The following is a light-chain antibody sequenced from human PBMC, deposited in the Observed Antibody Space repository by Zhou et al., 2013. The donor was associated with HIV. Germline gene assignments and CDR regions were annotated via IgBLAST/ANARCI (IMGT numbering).Light chain of an antibody. CDR2: QAS. V-gene: IGKV1-5*03. J-gene: IGKJ2*04. CDR1: QTINRW. CDR3: KQYEEYGSCS. Sequence: IQMTQSPSTVSASVGDTVTITCRASQTINRWLAWYQQKPGTAPKLLIYQASTLERGVPSRFSGSGSGTEFTLTISGLQPEDFATYYCKQYEEYGSCSFGQGTNLEIK.